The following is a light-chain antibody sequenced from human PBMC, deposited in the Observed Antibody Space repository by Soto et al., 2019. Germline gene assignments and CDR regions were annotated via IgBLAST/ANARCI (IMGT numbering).Light chain of an antibody. CDR2: GAS. V-gene: IGKV3-20*01. CDR3: QHYDASPPGYT. Sequence: EIVLTQSPATLSLSPGERATLSCRASQTVSSDVVAWYQQKPGPPPRLLIYGASSRATGIPARFSGSGSGTDFTLTITRLEPEDFAFYYCQHYDASPPGYTFGQGTKLEIK. CDR1: QTVSSDV. J-gene: IGKJ2*01.